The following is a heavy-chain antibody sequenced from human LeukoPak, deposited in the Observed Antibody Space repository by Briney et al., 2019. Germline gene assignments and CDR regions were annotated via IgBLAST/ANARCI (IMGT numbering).Heavy chain of an antibody. Sequence: GGSLRLSCAASGFTFSSYSMNWVRRAPGKGLEWVSSISSSSSYIYYADSVKGRFTISRDNAKNSLYLQMNSLRAEDTAVYYCARQDYGEYNWFDPWGQGTLVTVSS. CDR2: ISSSSSYI. V-gene: IGHV3-21*01. CDR1: GFTFSSYS. CDR3: ARQDYGEYNWFDP. J-gene: IGHJ5*02. D-gene: IGHD4-17*01.